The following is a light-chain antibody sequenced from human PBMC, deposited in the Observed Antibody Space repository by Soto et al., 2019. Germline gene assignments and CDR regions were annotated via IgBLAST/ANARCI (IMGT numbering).Light chain of an antibody. CDR1: QSISSW. CDR2: KAS. Sequence: DIQMTQSPSTLSASVGDRVTITCRASQSISSWLAWYQQKPGKAPKLLIYKASSLESGVPSRFSGSGSETEFTLTISSLQPDDIATYYCQQYNSYATFGQGTKVDNK. J-gene: IGKJ1*01. V-gene: IGKV1-5*03. CDR3: QQYNSYAT.